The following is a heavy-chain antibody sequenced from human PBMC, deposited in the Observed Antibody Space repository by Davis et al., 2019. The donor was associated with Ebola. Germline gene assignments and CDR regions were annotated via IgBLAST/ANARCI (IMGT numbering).Heavy chain of an antibody. J-gene: IGHJ4*02. CDR3: ARGRRRITIFGVVTIPFAY. CDR2: INHSGST. V-gene: IGHV4-34*01. D-gene: IGHD3-3*01. Sequence: PSGSLSLSCAVYGGSISGYYCSWICELPGMGLEWIGEINHSGSTNYNPSLKSRVTISVDTSKNQFSLKLSSVTAADTAVYYCARGRRRITIFGVVTIPFAYWGPVTLVTVSS. CDR1: GGSISGYY.